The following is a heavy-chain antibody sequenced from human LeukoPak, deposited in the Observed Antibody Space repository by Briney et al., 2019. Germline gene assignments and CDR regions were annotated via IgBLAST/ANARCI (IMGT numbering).Heavy chain of an antibody. D-gene: IGHD4-11*01. CDR1: GYRFATNW. Sequence: GESLKISCKGSGYRFATNWIGWVRQMPGKGLEWMGIIYPSDSDTRYSPSFQGQVTISADKSISTAYLQWSSLKASDTAMYYCATTTVTTGSPFDYWGQGTLVTVSS. CDR3: ATTTVTTGSPFDY. J-gene: IGHJ4*02. V-gene: IGHV5-51*01. CDR2: IYPSDSDT.